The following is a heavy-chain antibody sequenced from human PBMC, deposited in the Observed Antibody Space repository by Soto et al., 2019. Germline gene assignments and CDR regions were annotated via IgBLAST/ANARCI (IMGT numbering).Heavy chain of an antibody. Sequence: PGGSLRLSCAVSGFTVSNNYMSWVRQAPGKGLEGVSVIYSGGYTAYGDSVKGRFTISRDNSKNTLYLQMNSLRAEDTAVYYCARDRTELDGSVLDVWGQGTTVTVSS. CDR2: IYSGGYT. CDR1: GFTVSNNY. V-gene: IGHV3-53*01. D-gene: IGHD1-1*01. J-gene: IGHJ6*02. CDR3: ARDRTELDGSVLDV.